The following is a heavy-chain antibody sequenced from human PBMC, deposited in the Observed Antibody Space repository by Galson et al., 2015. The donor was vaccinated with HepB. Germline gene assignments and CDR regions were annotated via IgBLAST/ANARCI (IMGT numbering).Heavy chain of an antibody. V-gene: IGHV3-23*05. J-gene: IGHJ4*02. CDR3: AKDFCRADNCDPFDY. CDR1: GFTFSNYA. D-gene: IGHD3-3*01. Sequence: SLRLSCAASGFTFSNYAMSWVRQAPGKGLEWVSGIYPSEQTTYYADSVKGRFTISRDNSKNTVYLQMNSLRAEDTAVYFCAKDFCRADNCDPFDYWGQGTLVTVSP. CDR2: IYPSEQTT.